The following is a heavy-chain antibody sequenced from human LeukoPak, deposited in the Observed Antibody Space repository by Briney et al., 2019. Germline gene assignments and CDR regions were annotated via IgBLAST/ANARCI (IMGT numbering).Heavy chain of an antibody. CDR2: ISYDGSNK. J-gene: IGHJ4*02. D-gene: IGHD3-9*01. Sequence: GGSLRLSCAASGFTFSSYGMHWVRQAPGKGLEWVAVISYDGSNKYYADSVKGRFTISRDNSKNTLYLQMNSLRAEDTAVYYCAKDRLRYFDRLFDYWGQGTLVTVSS. CDR1: GFTFSSYG. V-gene: IGHV3-30*18. CDR3: AKDRLRYFDRLFDY.